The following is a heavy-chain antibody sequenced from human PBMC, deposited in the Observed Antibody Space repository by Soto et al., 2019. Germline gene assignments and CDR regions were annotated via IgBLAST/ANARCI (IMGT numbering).Heavy chain of an antibody. D-gene: IGHD1-1*01. CDR3: VRDGTKTLRDWFDP. J-gene: IGHJ5*02. V-gene: IGHV4-4*07. Sequence: ASETLSLTCTVSGASISGFYGSWIRKSAGKGLEWIGRIYATGTTDYNPSLKSRVMMSVDTSKKQFSLKLRSVTAADTAVYYCVRDGTKTLRDWFDPWGQG. CDR2: IYATGTT. CDR1: GASISGFY.